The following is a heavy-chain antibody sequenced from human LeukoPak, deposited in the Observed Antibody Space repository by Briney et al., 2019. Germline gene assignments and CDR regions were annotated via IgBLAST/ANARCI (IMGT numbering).Heavy chain of an antibody. J-gene: IGHJ6*02. CDR2: IYYSGST. V-gene: IGHV4-59*01. CDR3: ARDSSLYYYYGMDV. Sequence: PSETLSLTCTVSGGSISSYYWSWIRQPPGKGLEWIGYIYYSGSTNYNPSLKSRVTISVDTSKNQFSLKLSSVTAADTAVYYCARDSSLYYYYGMDVWGQGTTVTVSS. CDR1: GGSISSYY.